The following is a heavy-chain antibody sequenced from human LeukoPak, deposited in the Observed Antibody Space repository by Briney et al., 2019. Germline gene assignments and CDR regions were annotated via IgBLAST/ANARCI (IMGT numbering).Heavy chain of an antibody. CDR3: ARVDDYYYYGMDV. V-gene: IGHV4-59*01. Sequence: SETLSLTCTVFGGSISSYYWSWIRQPPGKGLEWIGYIYYSGSTNYNPSLKSRVTISVDTSKNQFSLKLSSVTAADTAVYYCARVDDYYYYGMDVWGQGTTVTVSS. CDR2: IYYSGST. J-gene: IGHJ6*02. CDR1: GGSISSYY.